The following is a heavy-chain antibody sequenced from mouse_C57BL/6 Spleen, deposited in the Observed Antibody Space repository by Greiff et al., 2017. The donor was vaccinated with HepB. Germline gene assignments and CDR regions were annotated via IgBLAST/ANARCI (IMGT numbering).Heavy chain of an antibody. D-gene: IGHD1-1*01. CDR3: ARKILRYRDYFDY. Sequence: QVQLQQPGAELVKPGASVKLSCKASGYTFTSYWMQWVKQRPGQGLEWIGEIDPSDSYTNYNQKFKGKATLTVDTSSSTAYMQLSSLTSEDSAVYYCARKILRYRDYFDYWGQGTTLTVSS. J-gene: IGHJ2*01. CDR2: IDPSDSYT. CDR1: GYTFTSYW. V-gene: IGHV1-50*01.